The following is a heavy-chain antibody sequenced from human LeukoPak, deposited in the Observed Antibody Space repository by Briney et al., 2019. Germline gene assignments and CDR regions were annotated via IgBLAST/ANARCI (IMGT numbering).Heavy chain of an antibody. Sequence: SETLSLTCTVSGGSISSYYWSWIRQTPGKGLEWIGYIYYSGSTNFNTSLKSRVTISVDTSKNQFSLKMSSVTAADTAVYFCARGGPPGYYYDYYMDVWGKGTTVTISS. CDR1: GGSISSYY. J-gene: IGHJ6*03. V-gene: IGHV4-59*01. CDR3: ARGGPPGYYYDYYMDV. CDR2: IYYSGST.